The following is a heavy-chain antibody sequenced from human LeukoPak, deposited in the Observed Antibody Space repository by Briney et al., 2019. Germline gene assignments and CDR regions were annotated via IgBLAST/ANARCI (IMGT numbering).Heavy chain of an antibody. CDR2: ISGSGGTT. D-gene: IGHD6-13*01. CDR1: GFTFSRNA. V-gene: IGHV3-23*01. J-gene: IGHJ4*02. CDR3: AKGGSSWYYFDY. Sequence: GGSLRLSCAASGFTFSRNAMSWVRQAPGKGLEWVSVISGSGGTTDYADSVKGRFTISRDNSKNTLYLQMNSLRAEDTAVYYCAKGGSSWYYFDYWGQGTLVTVSS.